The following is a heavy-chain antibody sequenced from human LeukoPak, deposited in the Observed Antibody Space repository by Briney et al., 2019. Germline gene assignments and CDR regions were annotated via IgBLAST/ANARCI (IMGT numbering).Heavy chain of an antibody. CDR1: GFTFSSYG. CDR2: IRYDGSNK. CDR3: AKEDYYDSSGYYFDY. Sequence: PGGSLRLSCAASGFTFSSYGMHWVRQAPGKGLEWVAFIRYDGSNKCYADSVKGRFTISRDNSKNTLYLQMNSLRAEDTAVYYCAKEDYYDSSGYYFDYWGQGTLVTVSS. D-gene: IGHD3-22*01. V-gene: IGHV3-30*02. J-gene: IGHJ4*02.